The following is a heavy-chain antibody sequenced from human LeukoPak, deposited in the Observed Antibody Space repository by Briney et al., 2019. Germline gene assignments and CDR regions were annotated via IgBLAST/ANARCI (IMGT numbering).Heavy chain of an antibody. J-gene: IGHJ6*02. CDR1: GYSFTNYW. D-gene: IGHD2-2*01. V-gene: IGHV5-51*01. CDR3: ARLGDCSSTSCYLVGPRTYYYYGMDV. Sequence: GESLKISCQGSGYSFTNYWIGWVRQMPGKGLEWMGIIYPGDSDTRYSPSFQGQVTISADKSISTAYLQWSSLKASDTVMYYCARLGDCSSTSCYLVGPRTYYYYGMDVWGQGTTVTVSS. CDR2: IYPGDSDT.